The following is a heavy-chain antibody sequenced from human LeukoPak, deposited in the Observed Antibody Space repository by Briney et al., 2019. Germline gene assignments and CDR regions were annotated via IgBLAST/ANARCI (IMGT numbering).Heavy chain of an antibody. CDR3: ARGHRGGYSYGYNWFDP. Sequence: SETLSLTCTVSGGSISSGGYYWSWIRQHPGKGLEWIGYIYYSGSTYYNPSLKSRVTISVDTSKNQFSLKLSSVTAADTAVYYCARGHRGGYSYGYNWFDPWGQGTLVTVSS. J-gene: IGHJ5*02. CDR1: GGSISSGGYY. D-gene: IGHD5-18*01. V-gene: IGHV4-31*03. CDR2: IYYSGST.